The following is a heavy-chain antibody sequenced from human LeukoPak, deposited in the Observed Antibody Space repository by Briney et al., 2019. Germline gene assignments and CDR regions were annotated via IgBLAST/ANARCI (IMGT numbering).Heavy chain of an antibody. V-gene: IGHV4-59*01. CDR1: GGSISSYY. CDR3: ARVGYIREYYYYYYMDV. D-gene: IGHD6-13*01. J-gene: IGHJ6*03. CDR2: IYYSGST. Sequence: PSETLSLTCPVSGGSISSYYWSWIRQPPGKGLEWIGYIYYSGSTNYNPSLKSRVTISVDTSKNQFSLKLSSVTAADTAVYYCARVGYIREYYYYYYMDVWGKGTTVTISS.